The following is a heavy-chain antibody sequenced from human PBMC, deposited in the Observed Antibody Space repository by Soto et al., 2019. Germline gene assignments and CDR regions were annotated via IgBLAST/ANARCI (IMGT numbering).Heavy chain of an antibody. V-gene: IGHV1-18*04. CDR3: ARDFGSDLSAPGAVFDY. D-gene: IGHD3-3*01. CDR1: GYFFTSYG. CDR2: ISPYNGST. Sequence: ASVKVSCKASGYFFTSYGITWVRQAPGQGLEWMGWISPYNGSTKYAQNFQGRVTMTTDTSTSTAYMEVRRLRSDDPAVYYCARDFGSDLSAPGAVFDYWGQGTLVTVSS. J-gene: IGHJ4*02.